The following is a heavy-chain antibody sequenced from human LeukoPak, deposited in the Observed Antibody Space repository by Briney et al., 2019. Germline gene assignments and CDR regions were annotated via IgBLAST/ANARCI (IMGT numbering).Heavy chain of an antibody. CDR1: GGTFSSYA. CDR2: IIPIFGTA. CDR3: ARGSVSQDIRREWHLYYYYYMDV. V-gene: IGHV1-69*05. D-gene: IGHD2-15*01. Sequence: ASVKVSCKASGGTFSSYAISWVQQAPGQGLEWMGGIIPIFGTANYAQKFQGRVTITTDESTSTAYMELSSLRSEDTAVYYCARGSVSQDIRREWHLYYYYYMDVWGKGTTVTVSS. J-gene: IGHJ6*03.